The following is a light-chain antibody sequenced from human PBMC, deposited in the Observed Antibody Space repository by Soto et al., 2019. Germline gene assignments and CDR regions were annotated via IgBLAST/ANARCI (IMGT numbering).Light chain of an antibody. V-gene: IGKV3-11*01. CDR3: QQRSNWPAN. J-gene: IGKJ5*01. CDR1: QTITTY. CDR2: GAS. Sequence: EIVLTQSPGTLSLSPGERATLSCRASQTITTYLAWYQQKPGQPPRLLIYGASNRATGIPARFSGSGSGTDFTLTINNLEPEDFAVYYCQQRSNWPANFGQGTRLEIK.